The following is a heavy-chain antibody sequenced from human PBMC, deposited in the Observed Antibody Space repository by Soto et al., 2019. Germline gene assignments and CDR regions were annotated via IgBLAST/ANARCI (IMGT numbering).Heavy chain of an antibody. CDR2: ISYDGSTI. V-gene: IGHV3-30*18. CDR1: GFTFSSYA. D-gene: IGHD6-13*01. CDR3: VKVGGSSSWYRFYFDY. J-gene: IGHJ4*02. Sequence: QVQLVESGGGVVQPGRSLRLSCAASGFTFSSYAMHWVRQAPGKGLEWVAVISYDGSTIYYEDSVKGRFSISRDNSKNALHMEMHNLRPEDTAVYYCVKVGGSSSWYRFYFDYWGQGTLVTVSS.